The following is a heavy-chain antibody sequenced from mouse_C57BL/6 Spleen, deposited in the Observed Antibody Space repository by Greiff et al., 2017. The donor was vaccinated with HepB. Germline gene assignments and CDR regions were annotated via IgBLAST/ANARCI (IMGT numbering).Heavy chain of an antibody. Sequence: EVQRVESGGGLVKPGGSLKLSCAASGFTFSSYAMSWVRQTPEKRLEWVATISDGGSYTYYPDNVKGRFTISRDNAKNNLYLQMSHLKSEDTAMYYCARVSNYFYYFDYWGQGTTLTVSS. D-gene: IGHD2-5*01. CDR3: ARVSNYFYYFDY. CDR1: GFTFSSYA. V-gene: IGHV5-4*01. CDR2: ISDGGSYT. J-gene: IGHJ2*01.